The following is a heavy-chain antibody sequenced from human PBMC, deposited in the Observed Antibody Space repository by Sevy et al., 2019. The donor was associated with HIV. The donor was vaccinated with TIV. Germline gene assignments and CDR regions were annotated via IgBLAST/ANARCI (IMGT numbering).Heavy chain of an antibody. CDR3: VSMVRRVNYH. D-gene: IGHD3-10*01. CDR1: GFTFSSYA. CDR2: ISGSGSST. V-gene: IGHV3-23*01. Sequence: GGSLRLSCAASGFTFSSYAMSWVRQAPGKGLEWVSAISGSGSSTYYADSVKGRFTISRDNSKNTLYLQMNSLRAEDTAVYYCVSMVRRVNYHWGQGTLVTVSS. J-gene: IGHJ5*02.